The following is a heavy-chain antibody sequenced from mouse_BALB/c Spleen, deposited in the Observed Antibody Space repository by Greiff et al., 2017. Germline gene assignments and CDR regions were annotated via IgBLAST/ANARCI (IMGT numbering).Heavy chain of an antibody. CDR3: ASAYYRQAWLAY. CDR2: IWSGGST. Sequence: VKLVESGPGLVQPSQSLSITCTVSGFSLTSYGVHWVRQSPGKGLEWLGVIWSGGSTDYNAAFISRLSISKDNSKSQVFFKMNSLQANDTAIYYCASAYYRQAWLAYWGEGTLVTVSA. V-gene: IGHV2-2*02. D-gene: IGHD2-14*01. J-gene: IGHJ3*01. CDR1: GFSLTSYG.